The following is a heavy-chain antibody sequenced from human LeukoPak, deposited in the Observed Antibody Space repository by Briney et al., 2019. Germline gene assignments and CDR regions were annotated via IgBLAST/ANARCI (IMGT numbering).Heavy chain of an antibody. D-gene: IGHD5-12*01. V-gene: IGHV3-53*01. CDR1: GFSVSSNY. CDR3: ARDAGNSGYGCDL. CDR2: IHSGGST. Sequence: GGSLRLSCAASGFSVSSNYMSWVRQAPGKGLEWVSVIHSGGSTYYADSVKGRFTISRDNARNSLYLQMNNLRGEDTAIYYCARDAGNSGYGCDLWGQGTLVTVSS. J-gene: IGHJ5*02.